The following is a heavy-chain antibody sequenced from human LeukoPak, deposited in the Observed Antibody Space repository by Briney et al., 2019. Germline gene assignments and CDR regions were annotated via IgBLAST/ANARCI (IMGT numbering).Heavy chain of an antibody. J-gene: IGHJ6*03. CDR2: IYTSGST. V-gene: IGHV4-4*07. CDR1: GGSISSYY. D-gene: IGHD3-10*01. CDR3: ARGGITMVRGVTVDYYYYFYMDV. Sequence: SETLSLTCTVSGGSISSYYWSWIRQPAGKGLGGIGRIYTSGSTNYNPSLKSRVTMSVDTSKNQSSLKLSSVTAADTAVYYCARGGITMVRGVTVDYYYYFYMDVWGKGTTVTVSS.